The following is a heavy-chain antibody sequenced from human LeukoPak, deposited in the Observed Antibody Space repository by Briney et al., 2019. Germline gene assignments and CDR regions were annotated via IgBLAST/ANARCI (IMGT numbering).Heavy chain of an antibody. Sequence: ASVKVSCKAPRGTFSSYAISWVRQAPGRGLEWMGWTSAYNGNTNYAQKLQGRVTMTTDTSTSTAYMELRSLRSDDTAVYYCARDLRGFRIAAAGTRCDYWGQGTLVTVSS. CDR3: ARDLRGFRIAAAGTRCDY. D-gene: IGHD6-13*01. J-gene: IGHJ4*02. CDR2: TSAYNGNT. V-gene: IGHV1-18*01. CDR1: RGTFSSYA.